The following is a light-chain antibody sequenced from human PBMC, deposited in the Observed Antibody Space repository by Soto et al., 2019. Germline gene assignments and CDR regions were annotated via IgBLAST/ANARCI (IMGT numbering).Light chain of an antibody. CDR1: SSDVGGYNY. V-gene: IGLV2-14*01. CDR2: EVV. Sequence: QSALTQPASVSGSPGQSITISCTGTSSDVGGYNYVSWYQQHPGKAPKLIIYEVVNRPSGVSSRFSGSKSGNTASLTISGLQAEDEADFYCAAWDDSLNGPVFGGGTKLTVL. J-gene: IGLJ2*01. CDR3: AAWDDSLNGPV.